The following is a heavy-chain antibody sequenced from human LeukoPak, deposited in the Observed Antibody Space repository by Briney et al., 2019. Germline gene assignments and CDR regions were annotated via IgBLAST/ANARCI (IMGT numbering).Heavy chain of an antibody. D-gene: IGHD6-13*01. CDR1: GGSFSSSRYY. CDR2: IYYSGST. Sequence: PSETLSLTCTVSGGSFSSSRYYWGWIRQPPGKGREWIGSIYYSGSTYYSPSLKSRVTISVGTSKNQFSLKLSSVTAADTAVYYCATHSRDSSRCYVVDYWGPGTLLTVSS. J-gene: IGHJ4*02. V-gene: IGHV4-39*01. CDR3: ATHSRDSSRCYVVDY.